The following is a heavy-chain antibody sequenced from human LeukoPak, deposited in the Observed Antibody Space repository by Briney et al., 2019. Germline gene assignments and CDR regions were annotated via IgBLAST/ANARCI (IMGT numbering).Heavy chain of an antibody. V-gene: IGHV3-74*01. Sequence: GGSLRLSCAASGFTFISYWMHWVRQAPGKGLVWVSRINTDGSSTSYADSVKGRFTISIDNAKNTLYLQMNSLRAEDTAVYYCARDGDYYDSSGYYYYYYYYMDVWGKGTTVTVSS. J-gene: IGHJ6*03. CDR3: ARDGDYYDSSGYYYYYYYYMDV. D-gene: IGHD3-22*01. CDR1: GFTFISYW. CDR2: INTDGSST.